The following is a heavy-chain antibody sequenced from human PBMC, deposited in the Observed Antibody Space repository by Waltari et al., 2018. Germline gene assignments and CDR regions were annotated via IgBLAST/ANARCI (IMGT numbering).Heavy chain of an antibody. CDR2: SIPTLGTA. V-gene: IGHV1-69*01. J-gene: IGHJ5*02. CDR3: ASSFAIFGVGYNWFDP. D-gene: IGHD3-3*01. CDR1: GGTFSSYA. Sequence: QVQLVQSGAEVKKPGSSVKVSCKASGGTFSSYAISWVRQAPGQGLEWMGGSIPTLGTANYAQKFRGRVTITADESTSTAYMGLSSLRSEDTAVYYCASSFAIFGVGYNWFDPWGQGTLVTVSS.